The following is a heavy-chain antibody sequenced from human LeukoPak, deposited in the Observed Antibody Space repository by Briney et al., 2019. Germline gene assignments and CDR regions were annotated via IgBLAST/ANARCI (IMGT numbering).Heavy chain of an antibody. CDR3: AGREGFSDTRNWFDP. Sequence: ESLKISCKGSGYSFISYWIGWVRQMPGKGLEWMGIIYPDDSDTRYSPSFQGQVTISVDKSIYTAYLQWNSLKASDTAIYYCAGREGFSDTRNWFDPWGQGTLVTVSS. J-gene: IGHJ5*02. CDR1: GYSFISYW. D-gene: IGHD3-3*02. V-gene: IGHV5-51*01. CDR2: IYPDDSDT.